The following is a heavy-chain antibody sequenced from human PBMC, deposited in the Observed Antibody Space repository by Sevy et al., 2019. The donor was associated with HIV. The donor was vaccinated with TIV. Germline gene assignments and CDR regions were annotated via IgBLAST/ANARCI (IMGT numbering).Heavy chain of an antibody. CDR1: GFTFSNAW. CDR2: IKSKTDGETT. CDR3: TTVAQFTAFDI. V-gene: IGHV3-15*01. J-gene: IGHJ3*02. Sequence: GGSLRLSCAASGFTFSNAWMSWVRQAPGKGLEWVGRIKSKTDGETTDYAAPVKGRFTISRDDSKNTLYLQMNSLKTEDTAVYYCTTVAQFTAFDIWGQGTMVTVSS.